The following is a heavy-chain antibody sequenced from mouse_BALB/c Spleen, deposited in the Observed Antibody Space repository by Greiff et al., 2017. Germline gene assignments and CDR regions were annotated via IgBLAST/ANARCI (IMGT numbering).Heavy chain of an antibody. CDR3: ARILRGFYYAMDY. D-gene: IGHD1-1*01. CDR1: GDSITSGY. Sequence: EVHLVESGPSLVKPSQTLSLTCSVTGDSITSGYWNWIRKFPGNKLEYMGYISYSGSTYYNPSLKSRISITRDTSKNQYYLQLNSVTTEDTATYYCARILRGFYYAMDYWGQGTSVTVSS. CDR2: ISYSGST. J-gene: IGHJ4*01. V-gene: IGHV3-8*02.